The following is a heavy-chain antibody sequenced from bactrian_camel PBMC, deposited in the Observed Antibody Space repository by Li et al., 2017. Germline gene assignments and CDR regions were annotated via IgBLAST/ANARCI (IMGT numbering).Heavy chain of an antibody. J-gene: IGHJ4*01. CDR3: AAAYGDCYVSRLYEFMINY. CDR1: GYTWDGYC. CDR2: VNSDDST. D-gene: IGHD4*01. V-gene: IGHV3S55*01. Sequence: HVQLVESGGGSAQSGGSLRLSCVASGYTWDGYCMAWFRRAPGKGREAVAAVNSDDSTNYSDSVKGRFTVSRDKAKNTMCLQMSSLKPEDTAMYYCAAAYGDCYVSRLYEFMINYWGQGTQVTVS.